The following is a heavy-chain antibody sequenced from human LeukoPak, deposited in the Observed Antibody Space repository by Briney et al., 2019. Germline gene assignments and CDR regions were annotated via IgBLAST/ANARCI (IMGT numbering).Heavy chain of an antibody. J-gene: IGHJ4*02. D-gene: IGHD6-19*01. V-gene: IGHV4-59*08. CDR2: IYYSGST. CDR1: GGSTSSYY. CDR3: ARHSGAGTGFVY. Sequence: PSEPLPLTCTVSGGSTSSYYWSWIRQPPGKGLEWIGYIYYSGSTNYNPSLKSRLTISIDTSKNQFSLKLSSVTAADTAVYYCARHSGAGTGFVYWGQGTLVTVSS.